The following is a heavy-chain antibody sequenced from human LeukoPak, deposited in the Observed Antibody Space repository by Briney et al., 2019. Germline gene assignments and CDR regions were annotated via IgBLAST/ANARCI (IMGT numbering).Heavy chain of an antibody. CDR2: ISYDGSNK. CDR3: ARGSSGWFDDNWFDP. D-gene: IGHD6-19*01. CDR1: GFTFSSYA. J-gene: IGHJ5*02. V-gene: IGHV3-30*04. Sequence: PGRSLRLSCAASGFTFSSYAMHWVRQAPGKGLEWVAVISYDGSNKYYADSVKGRFTISRDNSKNTLYLQMNSLRAEDTAVYYCARGSSGWFDDNWFDPWGQGTLVTVSS.